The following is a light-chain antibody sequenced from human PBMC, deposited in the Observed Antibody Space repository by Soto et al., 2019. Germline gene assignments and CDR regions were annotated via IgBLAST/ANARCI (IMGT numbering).Light chain of an antibody. CDR2: KTS. CDR1: QSISLW. CDR3: QTSKDYSWT. V-gene: IGKV1-5*03. Sequence: DIHMTQSPSTLSASVGDRVTITCRASQSISLWVAWYQQKPGRAPNLLIYKTSSLETGVPYRFRGSGYGTAFTITISSLQPDDFATYYCQTSKDYSWTFGQGTNVEVK. J-gene: IGKJ1*01.